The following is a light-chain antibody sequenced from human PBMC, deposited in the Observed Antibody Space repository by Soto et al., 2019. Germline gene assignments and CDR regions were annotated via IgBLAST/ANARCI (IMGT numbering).Light chain of an antibody. CDR2: GAS. J-gene: IGKJ2*01. V-gene: IGKV3-15*01. CDR1: QSVSNN. Sequence: EIVMTQSPATLSVSPGERATLSCRASQSVSNNLAWYQQKPGQAPRLLIYGASTRATGIPARFSGSGSGTEFTLTISSLQSEDFAVYYCQQYNNWPHTFGQGTKXXXK. CDR3: QQYNNWPHT.